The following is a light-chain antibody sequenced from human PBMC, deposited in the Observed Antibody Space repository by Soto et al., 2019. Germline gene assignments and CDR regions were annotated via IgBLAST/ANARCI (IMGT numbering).Light chain of an antibody. J-gene: IGKJ5*01. CDR3: QECYSFPIT. Sequence: DIQMTQSPSSLSASVGDRVTITCRASQSITSYLNWYQQKPAIAPKLLIYAASSLQSGVPSRFSGSGSRTDFTLTITSLQPEDFSTYYCQECYSFPITFGQGTRLEIK. V-gene: IGKV1-39*01. CDR2: AAS. CDR1: QSITSY.